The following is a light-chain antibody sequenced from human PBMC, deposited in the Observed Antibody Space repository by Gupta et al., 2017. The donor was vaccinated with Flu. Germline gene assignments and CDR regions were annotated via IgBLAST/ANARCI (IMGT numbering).Light chain of an antibody. Sequence: DIVLTQSPDSLAVSLGERATINCKSSQSILYSSNNKNYLAWYQQKPGQPPRLLIYWAPTRESGVPDRISGSGSGTDFTLTISSLQAEDVAVYYCQQYYDGPRTFGQGTKVGVK. V-gene: IGKV4-1*01. CDR3: QQYYDGPRT. CDR2: WAP. CDR1: QSILYSSNNKNY. J-gene: IGKJ1*01.